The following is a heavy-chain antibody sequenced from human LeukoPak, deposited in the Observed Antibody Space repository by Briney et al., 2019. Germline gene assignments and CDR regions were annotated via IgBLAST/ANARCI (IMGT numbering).Heavy chain of an antibody. D-gene: IGHD3-22*01. CDR3: ARDRVDYYDSSGYSTYYYYYGMDV. J-gene: IGHJ6*02. V-gene: IGHV1-2*04. CDR1: GYTFTGYY. CDR2: INPNSGGT. Sequence: ASVEVSCKASGYTFTGYYMHWVRQAPGQGLEWMGWINPNSGGTNYAQKFQGWVTMTRDTSISTAYMELSRLRSDDTAVYYCARDRVDYYDSSGYSTYYYYYGMDVWGQGTTVTVSS.